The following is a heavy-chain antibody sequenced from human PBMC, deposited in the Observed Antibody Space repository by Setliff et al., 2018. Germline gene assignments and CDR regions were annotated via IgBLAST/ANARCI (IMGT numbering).Heavy chain of an antibody. CDR2: IYYSGST. V-gene: IGHV4-30-4*08. Sequence: PSETLSLTCTVSAGSISSGNYYWSWIRQPPGKGLEWIGYIYYSGSTYYNPSLKSRVTMSRDTSKNQFSLKLNSVTAADMAVYYCAREQWLDPPGYYYMNVWAKGTTVTVSS. D-gene: IGHD6-19*01. CDR1: AGSISSGNYY. J-gene: IGHJ6*03. CDR3: AREQWLDPPGYYYMNV.